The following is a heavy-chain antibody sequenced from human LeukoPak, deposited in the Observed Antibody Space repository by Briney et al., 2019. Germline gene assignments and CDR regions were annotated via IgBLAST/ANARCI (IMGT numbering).Heavy chain of an antibody. CDR1: GGSISSYY. D-gene: IGHD3-22*01. CDR3: ARDVVVITTGNWFDP. J-gene: IGHJ5*02. V-gene: IGHV4-59*12. CDR2: IYYSGST. Sequence: SETLSLTCTVSGGSISSYYWSWIRQPPGKGLEWIGYIYYSGSTNYNPSLKSRVTISVDTSKNQFSLKLSSVTAADTAVYYCARDVVVITTGNWFDPWGQGTLVTVPS.